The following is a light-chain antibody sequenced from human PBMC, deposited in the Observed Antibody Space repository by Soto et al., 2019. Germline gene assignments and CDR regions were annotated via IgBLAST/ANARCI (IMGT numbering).Light chain of an antibody. CDR1: SSDFGTYNL. Sequence: QSALTQPASVSGSPGQSITISCTGTSSDFGTYNLVSWYQQHPGKAPNLMIYEVSKRPSGVSNRFSASKSGNTASLTISGLQAEDEADYYCCSYARSSTLDVFGTGTKLTVL. CDR3: CSYARSSTLDV. J-gene: IGLJ1*01. CDR2: EVS. V-gene: IGLV2-23*02.